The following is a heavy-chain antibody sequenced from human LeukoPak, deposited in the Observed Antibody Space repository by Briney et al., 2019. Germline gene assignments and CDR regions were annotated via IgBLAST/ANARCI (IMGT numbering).Heavy chain of an antibody. J-gene: IGHJ5*02. CDR1: GGSISSYY. V-gene: IGHV4-4*07. CDR2: IYTSGST. CDR3: ARGQYPKTYCSSTSCYMFGWFDP. D-gene: IGHD2-2*02. Sequence: SETLSLTCTVSGGSISSYYWSWIRQPAGKGLEWIGRIYTSGSTNYNPSLKSRVTMSVDTSKDQFSLKLSSVTAADTAVYYCARGQYPKTYCSSTSCYMFGWFDPWGQGTLVTVSS.